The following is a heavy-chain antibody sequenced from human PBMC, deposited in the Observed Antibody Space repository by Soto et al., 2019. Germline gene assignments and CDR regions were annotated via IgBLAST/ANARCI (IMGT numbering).Heavy chain of an antibody. CDR2: IYHSGST. Sequence: SETLSLTCAVSGGSISSGGYSWSWIRQPPGKGLEWIGYIYHSGSTYYNPSLKSRVTISVDRSKNQFSLKLSSVTAADTAVYYCARGPELIWFGELSSWFDPWGQGTLVTVSS. J-gene: IGHJ5*02. CDR1: GGSISSGGYS. V-gene: IGHV4-30-2*01. CDR3: ARGPELIWFGELSSWFDP. D-gene: IGHD3-10*01.